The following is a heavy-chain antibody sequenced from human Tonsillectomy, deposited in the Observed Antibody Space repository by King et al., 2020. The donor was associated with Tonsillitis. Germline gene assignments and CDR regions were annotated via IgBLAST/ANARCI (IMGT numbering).Heavy chain of an antibody. CDR3: AREPTLFIAVAGLYYFDY. J-gene: IGHJ4*02. D-gene: IGHD6-13*01. CDR2: FIPIFGTA. CDR1: GGTFSSSA. V-gene: IGHV1-69*06. Sequence: LVQSGAEVKKPGSSVKVSCKASGGTFSSSAISWVRQAPGQGLEWMGGFIPIFGTANYAQKFQGRVTITADKSTSTAYMELSSLRSEDTAVYYCAREPTLFIAVAGLYYFDYWGQGTLVTVSS.